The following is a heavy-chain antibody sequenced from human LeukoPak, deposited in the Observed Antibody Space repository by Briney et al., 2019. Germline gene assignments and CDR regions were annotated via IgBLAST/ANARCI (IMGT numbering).Heavy chain of an antibody. D-gene: IGHD1-7*01. J-gene: IGHJ4*02. V-gene: IGHV5-51*01. CDR3: ARRTGTTFGRPTPFDY. Sequence: HGESLKISCKGSGYSFTSYWIGWVRQMPGKGLEWMGIIYPGDSDTRYSPSFQGQVTISADKSISTAYLQWSSPKASDTAMYYCARRTGTTFGRPTPFDYWGQGTLVTVSS. CDR1: GYSFTSYW. CDR2: IYPGDSDT.